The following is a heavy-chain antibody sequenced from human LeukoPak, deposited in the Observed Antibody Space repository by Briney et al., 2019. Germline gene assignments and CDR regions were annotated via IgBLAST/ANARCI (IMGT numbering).Heavy chain of an antibody. J-gene: IGHJ6*03. CDR2: MNPNSGNT. D-gene: IGHD6-13*01. V-gene: IGHV1-8*01. CDR3: ARGSSWYYYYYYSMDV. CDR1: GYTSTSYD. Sequence: ASVKVSCKASGYTSTSYDINWVRQATGQGLEWMGWMNPNSGNTGYAQKFQGRVTMTRNTSISTAYMELSSLRSEDTAVYYCARGSSWYYYYYYSMDVWGKGTTVTISS.